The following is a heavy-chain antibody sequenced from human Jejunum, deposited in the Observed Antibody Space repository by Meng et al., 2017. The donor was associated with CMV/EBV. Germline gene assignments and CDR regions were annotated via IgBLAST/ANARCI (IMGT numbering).Heavy chain of an antibody. V-gene: IGHV3-48*03. CDR2: ITGVTNII. CDR1: GFTFSTSE. J-gene: IGHJ5*02. CDR3: ARLDLAAFYS. Sequence: SCEASGFTFSTSEMNWVRQAPGKGLEWIAYITGVTNIIYYADSVKGRFTISRDNAKSSLYLQMNDLRAEDTAVYYCARLDLAAFYSWGQGALVTVSS. D-gene: IGHD3-3*02.